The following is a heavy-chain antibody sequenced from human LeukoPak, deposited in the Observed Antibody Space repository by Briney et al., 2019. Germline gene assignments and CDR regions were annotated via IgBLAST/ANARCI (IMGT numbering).Heavy chain of an antibody. CDR2: SSSSGTTI. Sequence: GGSLRLSCAASGFTLSDYYMSWIRQAPGKGLEWVSYSSSSGTTIYSADSVKGRFAISSDNAKNSLYLQMNSLRAEDTAVYYCARRRDFIDYWGQGTLVTVSS. CDR3: ARRRDFIDY. CDR1: GFTLSDYY. D-gene: IGHD3/OR15-3a*01. J-gene: IGHJ4*02. V-gene: IGHV3-11*01.